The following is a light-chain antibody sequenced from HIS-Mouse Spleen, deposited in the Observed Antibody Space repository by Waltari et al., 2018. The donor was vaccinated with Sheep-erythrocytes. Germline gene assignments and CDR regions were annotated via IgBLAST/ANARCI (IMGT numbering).Light chain of an antibody. CDR2: QDS. CDR3: QAWDSSTAWV. V-gene: IGLV3-1*01. Sequence: SYELTQPPSVSVSPGQTASITCSGDKLGDKYACWYQQKPGQSPVLVIYQDSKRPSGIPERLSGCNSGNTAALTISGTQAMDEADYDCQAWDSSTAWVFGGGTKLTVL. CDR1: KLGDKY. J-gene: IGLJ3*02.